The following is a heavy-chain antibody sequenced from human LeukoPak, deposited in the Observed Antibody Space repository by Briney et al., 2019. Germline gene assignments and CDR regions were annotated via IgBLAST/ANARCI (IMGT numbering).Heavy chain of an antibody. CDR1: GFTFSSYD. CDR2: IGTAGDT. Sequence: GGSLRLSCAASGFTFSSYDMHWVRQATGKGLEWVSAIGTAGDTYYPGSVKGRFTISRENAKNSLYLQMNSLRAGDTAVYYCARASGSLSARAFDIWGQGTMVTVSS. V-gene: IGHV3-13*01. D-gene: IGHD1-26*01. J-gene: IGHJ3*02. CDR3: ARASGSLSARAFDI.